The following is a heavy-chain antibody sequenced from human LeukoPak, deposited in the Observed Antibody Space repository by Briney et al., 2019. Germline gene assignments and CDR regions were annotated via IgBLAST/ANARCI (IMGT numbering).Heavy chain of an antibody. Sequence: GGSLRLSCAASGFTFSSYAMSWVRQAPGKGLEWVSGINWNGGSTGYADSVKGRFTISRDNAKNSLYLQMNSLRAEDTALYHCARGEIGDYSSPIDYWGQGTLVTVSS. CDR2: INWNGGST. J-gene: IGHJ4*02. CDR1: GFTFSSYA. V-gene: IGHV3-20*01. CDR3: ARGEIGDYSSPIDY. D-gene: IGHD4-11*01.